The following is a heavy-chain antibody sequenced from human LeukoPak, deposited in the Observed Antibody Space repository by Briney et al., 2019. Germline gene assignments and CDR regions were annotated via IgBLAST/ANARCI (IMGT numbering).Heavy chain of an antibody. V-gene: IGHV3-23*01. J-gene: IGHJ4*02. CDR1: GFTFSSYA. CDR3: AIDPADYYGTNSLDF. CDR2: INKGGENT. Sequence: GGSLRLSCAASGFTFSSYAMHWVRQAPGKGLEWVSTINKGGENTHYADSVKGRFTISRDNSNNLVYLQMSSLRVEDTALYYCAIDPADYYGTNSLDFWGQGTPVTVSS. D-gene: IGHD3-10*01.